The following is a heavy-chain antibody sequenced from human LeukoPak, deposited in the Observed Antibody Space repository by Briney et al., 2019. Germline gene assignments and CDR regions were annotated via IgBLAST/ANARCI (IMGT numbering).Heavy chain of an antibody. CDR2: IFYTGST. V-gene: IGHV4-30-4*01. Sequence: PSQTLSLTCTVSGGSISSGDYYWSWIRQPPGTGLEWLGYIFYTGSTYYNPSLKSRVTISIDTSKNHFSLTLTSVTAADTAVYFCARVVFWSGYHYFDYWGQGTLVTVSS. CDR3: ARVVFWSGYHYFDY. D-gene: IGHD3-3*01. CDR1: GGSISSGDYY. J-gene: IGHJ4*02.